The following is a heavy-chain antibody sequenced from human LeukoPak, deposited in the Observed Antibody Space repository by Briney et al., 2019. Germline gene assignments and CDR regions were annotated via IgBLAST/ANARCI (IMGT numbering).Heavy chain of an antibody. Sequence: SETLSLTCAVYGGSFSGYYWSWIRQPPGKGLEWIGEINHSGSTNYNPSLKSRVTISVDTSKNQFSLKLSSVTAADTAVYYCARGAGLFDYWGQGTLVTVSS. CDR1: GGSFSGYY. CDR2: INHSGST. CDR3: ARGAGLFDY. J-gene: IGHJ4*02. V-gene: IGHV4-34*01. D-gene: IGHD3-10*01.